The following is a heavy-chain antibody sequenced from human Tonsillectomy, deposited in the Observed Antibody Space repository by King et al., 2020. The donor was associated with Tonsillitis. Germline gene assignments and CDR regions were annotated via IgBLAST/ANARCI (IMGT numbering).Heavy chain of an antibody. CDR3: ARVENFYYYMDV. CDR2: IYSGGST. D-gene: IGHD2/OR15-2a*01. CDR1: GFTVSSNF. V-gene: IGHV3-53*01. Sequence: VQLVESGGGLIQPGGSLRLSCAASGFTVSSNFMSWVRQAPGKGLEWVSVIYSGGSTYFADSLKGRFTISRDNFKNPLFLQMNSLRAEDTAVYYCARVENFYYYMDVWGKGTTVTVSS. J-gene: IGHJ6*03.